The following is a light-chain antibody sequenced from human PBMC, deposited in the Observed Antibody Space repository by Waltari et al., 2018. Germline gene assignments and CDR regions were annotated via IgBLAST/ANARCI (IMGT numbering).Light chain of an antibody. CDR3: QHYVRLPAT. CDR1: QSVSRT. Sequence: EIVLTQSPGTLSLSPGERATISCRASQSVSRTLAWYQQKPGQAPKLLIYGASISATGIPDRFTGRGSGTDFSLTISSLEPEDFAIYFCQHYVRLPATFGQGTKVEIK. V-gene: IGKV3-20*01. J-gene: IGKJ1*01. CDR2: GAS.